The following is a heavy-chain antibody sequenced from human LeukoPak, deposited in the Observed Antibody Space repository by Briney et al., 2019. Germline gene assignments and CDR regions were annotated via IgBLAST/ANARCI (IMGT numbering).Heavy chain of an antibody. CDR2: ISPSGGST. V-gene: IGHV1-46*01. Sequence: ASVKVSCKAFGYTFTSNYMHWVRQAPGQGPEWMGVISPSGGSTTYAQKFQGRVTLTRDMSTSTDYLELSSLGSEDTAVYYCAREVPSMVVHFGFWGQGTLVTVSS. CDR1: GYTFTSNY. J-gene: IGHJ4*02. CDR3: AREVPSMVVHFGF. D-gene: IGHD2-21*01.